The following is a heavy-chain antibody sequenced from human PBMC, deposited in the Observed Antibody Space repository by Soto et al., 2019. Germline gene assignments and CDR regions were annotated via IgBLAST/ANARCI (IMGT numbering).Heavy chain of an antibody. CDR3: ARGREQWPEYYYYSMDV. CDR1: GGSFSGYY. Sequence: SETLSLTCGVYGGSFSGYYWSWIRQPPGKGLEWIGEINHSGSTNYNPSLKSRVTISVDTSKNQFSLKLSSVTAADTAVYYCARGREQWPEYYYYSMDVWGQGTTVTVSS. CDR2: INHSGST. V-gene: IGHV4-34*01. J-gene: IGHJ6*02. D-gene: IGHD6-19*01.